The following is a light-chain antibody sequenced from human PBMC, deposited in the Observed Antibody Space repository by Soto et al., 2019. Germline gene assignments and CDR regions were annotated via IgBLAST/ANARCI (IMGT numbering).Light chain of an antibody. J-gene: IGKJ2*02. CDR1: QSISTY. V-gene: IGKV1-39*01. CDR2: AAS. CDR3: QQSYSTACT. Sequence: EIQMTQSPASLSASVGDRVTITCRASQSISTYLKWYQQKVGKAPKLLIYAASSLQRVVPSRCSSSGSGTDFPLIISRLQPEVFANYYCQQSYSTACTFGQGTKLEIK.